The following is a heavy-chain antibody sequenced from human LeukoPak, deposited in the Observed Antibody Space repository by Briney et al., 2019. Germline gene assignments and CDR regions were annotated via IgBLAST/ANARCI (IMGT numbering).Heavy chain of an antibody. V-gene: IGHV3-23*01. D-gene: IGHD6-13*01. CDR3: AKRGNYCSSWYCYFDY. Sequence: GGSLTLSCAASGFTFSNYAMRWVRQSTGKGLEWVSAISGSGGSTSYAGSVKGRFTISRDNSKNTLYLQMNSLRAEDTAVYYCAKRGNYCSSWYCYFDYWGQGTLVTV. CDR1: GFTFSNYA. J-gene: IGHJ4*02. CDR2: ISGSGGST.